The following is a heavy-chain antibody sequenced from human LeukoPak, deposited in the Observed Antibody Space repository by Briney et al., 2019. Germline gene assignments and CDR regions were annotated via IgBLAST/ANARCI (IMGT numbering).Heavy chain of an antibody. CDR3: AKSAVRGLPVLGN. D-gene: IGHD2-21*02. V-gene: IGHV3-30*02. CDR2: IRYDGSNK. J-gene: IGHJ4*02. Sequence: GGSLRLSCAASGFTFSTYGMHWVRQAPGKGLEWVAFIRYDGSNKFYADSVKGRFTISRDNSKNTLYLQMNSLKAEDTAVYYCAKSAVRGLPVLGNWGQGTLVTVSS. CDR1: GFTFSTYG.